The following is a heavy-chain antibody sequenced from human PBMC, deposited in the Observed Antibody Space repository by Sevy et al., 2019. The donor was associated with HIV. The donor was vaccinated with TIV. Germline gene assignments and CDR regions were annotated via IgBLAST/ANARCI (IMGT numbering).Heavy chain of an antibody. CDR1: GFTFSNAW. Sequence: GGSLRLSCAASGFTFSNAWMSWVRQAPGKGLEWVGRIKRKTDGGTTDYTEHVKGRFTISRDDSKNTLYLQMNSLKTEDTAVYYCTSDFRNTMIVVVNAFDIWGQGTMVTVSS. D-gene: IGHD3-22*01. V-gene: IGHV3-15*01. CDR3: TSDFRNTMIVVVNAFDI. CDR2: IKRKTDGGTT. J-gene: IGHJ3*02.